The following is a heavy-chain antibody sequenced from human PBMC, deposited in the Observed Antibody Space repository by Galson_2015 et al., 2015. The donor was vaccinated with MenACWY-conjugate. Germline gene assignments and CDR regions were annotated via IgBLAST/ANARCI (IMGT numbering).Heavy chain of an antibody. CDR1: GYYFTSYW. CDR3: ARHPPGGRGLDV. V-gene: IGHV5-51*01. D-gene: IGHD1-26*01. Sequence: QSGAEVKQPGESLKISCKGSGYYFTSYWIAWVRQIPGKGLEWMGLISPGDSNTRYSPSFQGQVTISADKSISTAYLQWSSLRASNTAMYYCARHPPGGRGLDVWGQGTTVTVSS. J-gene: IGHJ6*02. CDR2: ISPGDSNT.